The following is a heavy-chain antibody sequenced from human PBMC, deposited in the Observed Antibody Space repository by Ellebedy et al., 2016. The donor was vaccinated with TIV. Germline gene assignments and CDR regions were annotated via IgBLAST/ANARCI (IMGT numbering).Heavy chain of an antibody. CDR3: ARDGYFHDGFDY. CDR2: ISSSSSYT. CDR1: GFTFSDYY. V-gene: IGHV3-11*06. D-gene: IGHD2-15*01. Sequence: GESLKISCAASGFTFSDYYMSWIRQAPGKGLEWVSYISSSSSYTNYADSVKGRFTISRDNAKNSLYLQMNSLRAEDTAVYYCARDGYFHDGFDYWGQGTPVTVSS. J-gene: IGHJ4*02.